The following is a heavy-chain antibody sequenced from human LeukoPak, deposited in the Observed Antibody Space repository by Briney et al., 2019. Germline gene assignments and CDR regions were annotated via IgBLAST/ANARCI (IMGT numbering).Heavy chain of an antibody. Sequence: PGRSLRLSCTASGFTFGDYAMSWFRQAPGEGLEWVGFIRSKAHGGTTEYAASVKGRFTISRDDSKSIAYLQMDSLKTEDTAVYYCTRAGRYCSGGSCHSFYWGQGTLVTVS. CDR2: IRSKAHGGTT. D-gene: IGHD2-15*01. V-gene: IGHV3-49*03. J-gene: IGHJ4*02. CDR3: TRAGRYCSGGSCHSFY. CDR1: GFTFGDYA.